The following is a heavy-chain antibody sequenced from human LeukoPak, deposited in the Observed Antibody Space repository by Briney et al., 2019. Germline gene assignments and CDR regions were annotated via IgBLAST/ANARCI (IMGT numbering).Heavy chain of an antibody. D-gene: IGHD6-13*01. CDR1: GFTFSSYA. J-gene: IGHJ6*04. V-gene: IGHV3-30*04. CDR3: AREFRYSSSWYDNYYYGMDV. Sequence: PGRSLRLSCAASGFTFSSYAMHWVRQAPGKGLEWVAVISYDGSNKYYADSVKGRFTISRDNSKNTLYLQMNSLRAEDTAVYYCAREFRYSSSWYDNYYYGMDVWGKGTRSPSPQ. CDR2: ISYDGSNK.